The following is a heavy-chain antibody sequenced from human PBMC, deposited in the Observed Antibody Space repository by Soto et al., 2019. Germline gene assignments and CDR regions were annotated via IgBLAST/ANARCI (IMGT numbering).Heavy chain of an antibody. CDR1: GFTFSSYA. D-gene: IGHD3-22*01. V-gene: IGHV3-23*01. Sequence: TGGSLRLSCAASGFTFSSYAMSWVRQAPGKGLEWVSAISGSGGSTYYADSVKGRFTISRDNSKNTLYLQMNSLRAEDTAVYYCAKALKPYDSSGYYFLKKFRSIFDYWGQGTLVTVSS. CDR3: AKALKPYDSSGYYFLKKFRSIFDY. J-gene: IGHJ4*02. CDR2: ISGSGGST.